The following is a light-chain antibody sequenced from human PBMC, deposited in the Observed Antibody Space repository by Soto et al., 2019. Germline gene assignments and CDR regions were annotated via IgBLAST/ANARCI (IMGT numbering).Light chain of an antibody. V-gene: IGKV1-5*01. CDR1: QRVNGW. Sequence: DIQMTQSPSTLSASVGDRVTITCRASQRVNGWLAWYQQKPGKAPKLLIYAASNWESGVPSRFSGSGSGTEITLTISSLQPDDSATCYCQRYNRNPWTFGQGTKWEVK. CDR2: AAS. J-gene: IGKJ1*01. CDR3: QRYNRNPWT.